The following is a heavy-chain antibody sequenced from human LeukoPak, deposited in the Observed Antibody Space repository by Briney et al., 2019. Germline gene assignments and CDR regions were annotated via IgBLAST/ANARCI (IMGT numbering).Heavy chain of an antibody. J-gene: IGHJ4*01. CDR1: GAFTSRYY. V-gene: IGHV4-59*12. Sequence: PSETLSLTCSVSGAFTSRYYWSWVRQPLGQGLEWIGNIFYSGNSKYNPSLTSRISISVDTSKTQFSLELTSVTAADTAVYYCTRIDPLGFFDQWGPGTLVTVSS. D-gene: IGHD6-25*01. CDR3: TRIDPLGFFDQ. CDR2: IFYSGNS.